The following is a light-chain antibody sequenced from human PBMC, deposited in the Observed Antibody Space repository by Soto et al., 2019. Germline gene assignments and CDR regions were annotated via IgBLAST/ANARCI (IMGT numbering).Light chain of an antibody. Sequence: DIQMTQSPSTLSASVGDRVTITCRASQSISSWLAWYQQKPGKAPKLLIYDASSLESEVPSRFSGSGSGTEFTLTISSLQPDDFATYYCQQSTFGQGTKVEIK. CDR1: QSISSW. V-gene: IGKV1-5*01. CDR3: QQST. J-gene: IGKJ1*01. CDR2: DAS.